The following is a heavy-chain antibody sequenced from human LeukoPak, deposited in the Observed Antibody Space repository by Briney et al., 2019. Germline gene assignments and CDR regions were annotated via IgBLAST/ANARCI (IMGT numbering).Heavy chain of an antibody. J-gene: IGHJ6*03. CDR3: ARRSHDYSNYDGYYYYMDV. D-gene: IGHD4-11*01. Sequence: PSETLSLTCAVSGYSISSGYYWGWLRQPPGKGLEWIGSIYHSGSTYYNPSLKSRVTISVDTSKNQFSLKLSSVTAADTAVYYCARRSHDYSNYDGYYYYMDVWGKGTTVTVSS. CDR2: IYHSGST. CDR1: GYSISSGYY. V-gene: IGHV4-38-2*01.